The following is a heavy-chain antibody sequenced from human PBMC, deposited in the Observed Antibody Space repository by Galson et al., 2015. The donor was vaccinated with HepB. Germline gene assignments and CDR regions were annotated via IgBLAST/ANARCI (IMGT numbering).Heavy chain of an antibody. CDR3: AREGSLSPDWYFDL. Sequence: SLRLSCAASGFTFSSYSMNWVRQAPGKGLEWVSYISSSSSTIYYADSVKGRFTISRDNAKNSLYLQMNSLRDEDTAVYYCAREGSLSPDWYFDLWGRGTLVTVSS. CDR2: ISSSSSTI. J-gene: IGHJ2*01. V-gene: IGHV3-48*02. CDR1: GFTFSSYS.